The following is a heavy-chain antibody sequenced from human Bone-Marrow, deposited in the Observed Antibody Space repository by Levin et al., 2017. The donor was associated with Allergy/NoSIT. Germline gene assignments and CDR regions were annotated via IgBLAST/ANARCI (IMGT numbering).Heavy chain of an antibody. V-gene: IGHV3-30-3*01. CDR3: ARDPDSSSWQYFDY. D-gene: IGHD6-13*01. J-gene: IGHJ4*02. CDR1: GFTFSSYA. CDR2: ISYDGSNK. Sequence: SCAASGFTFSSYAMHWVRQAPGKGLEWVAVISYDGSNKYYADSVKGRFTISRDNSKNTLYLQMNSLRAEDTAVYYCARDPDSSSWQYFDYWGQGTLVTVSS.